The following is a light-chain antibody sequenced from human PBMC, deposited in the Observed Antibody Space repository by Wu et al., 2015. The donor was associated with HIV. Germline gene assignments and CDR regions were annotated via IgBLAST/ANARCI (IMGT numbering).Light chain of an antibody. V-gene: IGKV3-20*01. CDR1: QSVSNN. CDR2: GAS. J-gene: IGKJ2*03. CDR3: RQYGSSPRYS. Sequence: EIVMTQSPATLSVSPGERATLSCRASQSVSNNLAWYQQKPGQAPRLLIYGASSRATGIPDRFSGSGSGTDFTLTISRLEPEDFAVYYCRQYGSSPRYSFGQGTKLEIK.